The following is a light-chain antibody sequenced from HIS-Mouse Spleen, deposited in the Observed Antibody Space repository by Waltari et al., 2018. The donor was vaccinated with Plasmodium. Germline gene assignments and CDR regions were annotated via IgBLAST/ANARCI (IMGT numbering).Light chain of an antibody. V-gene: IGLV3-10*01. CDR1: ALPKKY. Sequence: SYELTQPPSVSVSPGQTARITCSGDALPKKYAYCYQQKAGQAPVLVIYEDSKRPSGIPEVFSGSSSGTMATLTISGAQVEDEADYYWYSTDSSGNHRVFGGGTKLTVL. CDR2: EDS. CDR3: YSTDSSGNHRV. J-gene: IGLJ3*02.